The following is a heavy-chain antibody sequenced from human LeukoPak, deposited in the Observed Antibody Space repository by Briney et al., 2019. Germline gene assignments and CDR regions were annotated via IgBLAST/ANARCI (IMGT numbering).Heavy chain of an antibody. CDR3: ARGPFYYVILTGYYMYYFDY. D-gene: IGHD3-9*01. V-gene: IGHV4-30-4*01. CDR2: IYYTVRT. CDR1: GGAISSGGYA. J-gene: IGHJ4*02. Sequence: PSEPLSLTCTVSGGAISSGGYAWSWIRPAPGKGLEWIGYIYYTVRTYYNPSLKSRVTISVDTSKNQFSLKLSSVTAADTAVYYCARGPFYYVILTGYYMYYFDYWGQGTLVTVSS.